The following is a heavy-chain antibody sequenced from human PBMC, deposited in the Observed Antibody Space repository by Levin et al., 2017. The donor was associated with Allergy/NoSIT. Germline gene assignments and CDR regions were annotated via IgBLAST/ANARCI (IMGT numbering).Heavy chain of an antibody. D-gene: IGHD7-27*01. CDR2: IYPGDSDT. CDR1: AHSFTSFW. Sequence: GESLKISCKGSAHSFTSFWVGWVRQLPGKGLEWMAIIYPGDSDTIYSPSFRGQVTISADASTSTAYLPWRSLKASDTAMYYCARLGSLGFYFDLWGQGTLVTVSS. J-gene: IGHJ4*02. V-gene: IGHV5-51*01. CDR3: ARLGSLGFYFDL.